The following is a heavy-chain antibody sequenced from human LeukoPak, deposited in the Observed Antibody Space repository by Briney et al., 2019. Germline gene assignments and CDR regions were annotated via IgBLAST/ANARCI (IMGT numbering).Heavy chain of an antibody. CDR3: ARTGVWFRELSHLPD. V-gene: IGHV1-2*04. CDR1: GYTFIGYY. J-gene: IGHJ4*02. CDR2: INPNSGDT. Sequence: ASVKVSCKASGYTFIGYYIHWVRQAPGQGLEWMGWINPNSGDTNYAQKFQGWVTMTRDTSISTAYMGLSSLISDDTAFYYCARTGVWFRELSHLPDWGQGTLVTVSS. D-gene: IGHD3-10*01.